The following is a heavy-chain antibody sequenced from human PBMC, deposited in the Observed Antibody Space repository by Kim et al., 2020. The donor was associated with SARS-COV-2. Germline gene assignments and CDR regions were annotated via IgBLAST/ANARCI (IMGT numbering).Heavy chain of an antibody. J-gene: IGHJ4*02. V-gene: IGHV3-23*01. CDR2: IDGGSQTI. CDR1: GFIFSDYV. Sequence: GGSLRLSCAVSGFIFSDYVMSWVRQAPGTGLEWVSAIDGGSQTIDYADSVRGRFTISRDNSKNTLYLQMNSLRAEDTAVDYCAQGPGAAGRGSWGYWGQGTLVMVSS. D-gene: IGHD2-15*01. CDR3: AQGPGAAGRGSWGY.